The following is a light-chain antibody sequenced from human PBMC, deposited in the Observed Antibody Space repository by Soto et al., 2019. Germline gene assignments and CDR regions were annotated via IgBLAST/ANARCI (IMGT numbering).Light chain of an antibody. CDR2: NTN. CDR1: SSSVSTSYY. CDR3: VLYVGSGIVV. V-gene: IGLV8-61*01. J-gene: IGLJ2*01. Sequence: QTVVTQEPSFSVSPGGTVTLTCGLTSSSVSTSYYPSWYQQTPGQAPRTLIYNTNTRSSGVPDRFSGSILGNKAALTVTGAQADDESDYYCVLYVGSGIVVFGGGTQLTVL.